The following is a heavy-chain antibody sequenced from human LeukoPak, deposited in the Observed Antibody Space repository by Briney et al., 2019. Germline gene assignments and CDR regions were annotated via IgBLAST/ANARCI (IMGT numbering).Heavy chain of an antibody. CDR3: ARVSDYGDYWGFDY. D-gene: IGHD4-17*01. J-gene: IGHJ4*02. CDR1: GYSISSGYY. Sequence: SETLSLTCTVSGYSISSGYYWGWIRQPPGKGLEWIGSFYHSGSTYYNPSLKSRVTISVDTSKNQFSLKLSSVTAADTAVYYCARVSDYGDYWGFDYWGQGTLVTVSS. V-gene: IGHV4-38-2*02. CDR2: FYHSGST.